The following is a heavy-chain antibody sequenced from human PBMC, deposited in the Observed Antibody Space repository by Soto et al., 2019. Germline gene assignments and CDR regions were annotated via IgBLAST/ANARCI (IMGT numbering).Heavy chain of an antibody. V-gene: IGHV1-46*01. CDR1: GYTFTSYY. J-gene: IGHJ5*02. CDR3: ARDGGYFSITSCILDGNLFYP. CDR2: INPSGGST. D-gene: IGHD2-2*01. Sequence: GASVKVSCKASGYTFTSYYMHWVRQAPGQGLEWMGIINPSGGSTSYAQKFQGRVTMTRDTSTSTVYMELSSLRSEDTAVYYCARDGGYFSITSCILDGNLFYPCGQGTLVTVSS.